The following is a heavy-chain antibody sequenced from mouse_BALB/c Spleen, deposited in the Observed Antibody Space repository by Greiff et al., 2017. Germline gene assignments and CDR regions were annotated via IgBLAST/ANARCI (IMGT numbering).Heavy chain of an antibody. CDR1: GFSLTSYG. D-gene: IGHD2-4*01. CDR3: AKHPYDYDYFDV. V-gene: IGHV2-4-1*01. Sequence: VKLQESGPGLVQPSQSLSITCTVSGFSLTSYGVHWVRQSPGKGLEWLGVIWSGGSTDYNAAFISRLSISKDNSKSQVFLKMNSLQTDDTAMYYCAKHPYDYDYFDVWGAGTTVTVSS. CDR2: IWSGGST. J-gene: IGHJ1*01.